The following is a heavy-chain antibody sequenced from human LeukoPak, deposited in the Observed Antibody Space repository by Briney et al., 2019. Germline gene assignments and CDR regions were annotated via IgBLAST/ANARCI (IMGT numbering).Heavy chain of an antibody. CDR2: IYSGGDT. CDR1: GFTVYNNY. CDR3: ARGPAGTANIG. V-gene: IGHV3-53*01. D-gene: IGHD1-1*01. J-gene: IGHJ4*02. Sequence: GGSLRLSCEGSGFTVYNNYMGWVRQAPGKGPEWVSIIYSGGDTYYADAMKGRFTISRDRSKNTLYLQTNSLRVEDTAVYYCARGPAGTANIGGGQGTLVTVSS.